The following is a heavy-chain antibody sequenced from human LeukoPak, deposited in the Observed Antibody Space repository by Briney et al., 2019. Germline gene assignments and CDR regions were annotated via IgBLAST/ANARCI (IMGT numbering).Heavy chain of an antibody. V-gene: IGHV4-39*07. CDR2: INHSGST. D-gene: IGHD3-10*01. CDR3: ARVSITMVRGVTVIEKYYYYYMDV. J-gene: IGHJ6*03. CDR1: GGSISSSSYY. Sequence: SETLSLTCTVSGGSISSSSYYWSWIRQPPGKGLEWIGEINHSGSTNYNPSLKSRVTISVDTSKNQFSLKLSSVTAADTAVYYCARVSITMVRGVTVIEKYYYYYMDVWGKGTTVTVSS.